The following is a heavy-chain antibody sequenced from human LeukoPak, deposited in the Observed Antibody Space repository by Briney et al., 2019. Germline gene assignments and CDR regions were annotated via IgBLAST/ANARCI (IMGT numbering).Heavy chain of an antibody. D-gene: IGHD1-20*01. J-gene: IGHJ4*02. V-gene: IGHV3-30*18. CDR1: GFTFSSYA. CDR2: ISYDGSNK. CDR3: AKLSLTGLSFDY. Sequence: GGSLRLSCSASGFTFSSYAMHWVRQAPGKGLEWVAVISYDGSNKYYADSVKGRFTISRDNSKNTLYLQMNSLRAEDTAVYYCAKLSLTGLSFDYWGQGTLVTVSS.